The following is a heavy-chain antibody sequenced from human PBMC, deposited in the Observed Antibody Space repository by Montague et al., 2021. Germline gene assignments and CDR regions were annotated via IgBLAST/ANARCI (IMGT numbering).Heavy chain of an antibody. Sequence: CAISGDSDCVNEARRNSDRHTPSRGLGRLGRTCFRSEWYNEYAISVKSRITVNPDTSKNQFSLLLNSVTPEDTAVYYCARGWQKRFDPWGQGTLVTVSS. D-gene: IGHD5-24*01. CDR2: TCFRSEWYN. CDR1: GDSDCVNEAR. V-gene: IGHV6-1*01. J-gene: IGHJ5*02. CDR3: ARGWQKRFDP.